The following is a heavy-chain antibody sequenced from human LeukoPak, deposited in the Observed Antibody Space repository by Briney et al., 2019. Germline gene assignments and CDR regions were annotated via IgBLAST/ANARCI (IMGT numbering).Heavy chain of an antibody. J-gene: IGHJ4*02. D-gene: IGHD3-22*01. CDR2: INHSGST. CDR3: ARGVDSGYPDY. CDR1: GGSFSGYY. V-gene: IGHV4-34*01. Sequence: SETLSLTCAVYGGSFSGYYWSWIRQPPGKGLEWIGEINHSGSTNYNPSLKSRVTISVDTSKNQFSLKLTSLTAADTAVYYCARGVDSGYPDYWGQGTLVTVSS.